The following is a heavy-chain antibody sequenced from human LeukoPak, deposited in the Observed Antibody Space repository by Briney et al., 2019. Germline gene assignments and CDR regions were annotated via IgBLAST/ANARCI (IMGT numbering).Heavy chain of an antibody. Sequence: GAAVKVSCKASGYTFTSYGISWVRQAPGQGLEWMGWISAYNGNTNYAQKLQGRVTMTTDTSTSTAYMELRSLRSDDTAVYYCARRGSGSYYSVLDLWGRGTLVTVSS. V-gene: IGHV1-18*01. J-gene: IGHJ2*01. CDR3: ARRGSGSYYSVLDL. CDR2: ISAYNGNT. CDR1: GYTFTSYG. D-gene: IGHD3-10*01.